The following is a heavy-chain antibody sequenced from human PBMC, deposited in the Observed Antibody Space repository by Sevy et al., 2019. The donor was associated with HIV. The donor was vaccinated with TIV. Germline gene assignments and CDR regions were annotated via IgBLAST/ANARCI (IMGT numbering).Heavy chain of an antibody. Sequence: GGSLRLSCAASGFTFSTYAMSWVRQAPGKGLEWVSAISGSGGSTYYADSVEGRFTISRDKSKNTLYLQMNSRTAEDTAVYFCAKGDRTFYGLDVWGQGTTVTVSS. CDR2: ISGSGGST. CDR3: AKGDRTFYGLDV. J-gene: IGHJ6*02. D-gene: IGHD2-15*01. CDR1: GFTFSTYA. V-gene: IGHV3-23*01.